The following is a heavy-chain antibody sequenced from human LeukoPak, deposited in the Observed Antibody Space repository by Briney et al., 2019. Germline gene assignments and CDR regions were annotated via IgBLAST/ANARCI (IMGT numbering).Heavy chain of an antibody. J-gene: IGHJ4*02. Sequence: GGSLRLSCAASGFXFSSYAISWVRQAPGKGLEWVSAISGSGGTKYYADSVDGRFTISRDNSKNTLYLQMNSLTAEDTALYYCAQVMGVRGAPSDYWGQGTLVTVSS. D-gene: IGHD3-10*01. CDR1: GFXFSSYA. CDR2: ISGSGGTK. V-gene: IGHV3-23*01. CDR3: AQVMGVRGAPSDY.